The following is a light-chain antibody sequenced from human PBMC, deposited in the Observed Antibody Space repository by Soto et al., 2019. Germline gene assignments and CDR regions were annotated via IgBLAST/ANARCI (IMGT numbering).Light chain of an antibody. Sequence: EILLAQSPAPLSLSPGERATLSCKASQDVSIFLPWYQQKPGQAPRLLIHDASNRATGVPARFSGSGSVRDFTLTITSLEPEEFAVYYCQHRSTWLYTFGQGTKLEV. CDR3: QHRSTWLYT. J-gene: IGKJ2*01. CDR1: QDVSIF. CDR2: DAS. V-gene: IGKV3-11*02.